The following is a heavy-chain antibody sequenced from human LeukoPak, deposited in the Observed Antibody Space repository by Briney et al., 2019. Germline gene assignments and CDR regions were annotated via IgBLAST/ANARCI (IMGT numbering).Heavy chain of an antibody. CDR1: GGTFSSYT. D-gene: IGHD3-3*01. CDR3: ARDLNDFWSGNNWFDP. CDR2: IIPILGIA. J-gene: IGHJ5*02. V-gene: IGHV1-69*04. Sequence: SVKVSCKAAGGTFSSYTISWVRQAPGQGLEWMGRIIPILGIANYAQKFQGRVTITADKSTSTAYMELSSLRSEDTAVYYCARDLNDFWSGNNWFDPWGQGTLVTVSS.